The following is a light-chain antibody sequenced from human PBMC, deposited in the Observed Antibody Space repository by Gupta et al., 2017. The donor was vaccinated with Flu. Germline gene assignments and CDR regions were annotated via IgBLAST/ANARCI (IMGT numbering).Light chain of an antibody. CDR3: QQCNDLPST. Sequence: DEINRTFQACQDNNYYVNVYQQETEKPTKLLICETANVDTGVPPRFSRSGGRTHFTPTISSLEHDDIATYYCQQCNDLPSTFGLGTRLEI. J-gene: IGKJ5*01. CDR1: QDNNYY. V-gene: IGKV1-33*01. CDR2: ETA.